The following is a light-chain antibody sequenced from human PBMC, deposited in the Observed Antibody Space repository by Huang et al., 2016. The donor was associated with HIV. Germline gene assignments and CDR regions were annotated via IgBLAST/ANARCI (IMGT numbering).Light chain of an antibody. Sequence: ILLTQSPATLSWYPGERVTLSCRASQSVGNYIAWYQQQPGQSPKLLIYDTSKRAPGTPGRFSGSGSGTDFTLTISSLESEDFAVYYCQQRISGVTFGGGTKVQVK. V-gene: IGKV3-11*01. CDR3: QQRISGVT. CDR1: QSVGNY. CDR2: DTS. J-gene: IGKJ4*01.